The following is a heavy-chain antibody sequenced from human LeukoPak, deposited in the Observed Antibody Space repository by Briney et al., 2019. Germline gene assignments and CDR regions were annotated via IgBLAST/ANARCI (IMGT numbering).Heavy chain of an antibody. J-gene: IGHJ5*02. CDR1: GYNFTSNW. Sequence: GESLKISCKVSGYNFTSNWIGWARQMPGKGLEWMGVIYPGDSDTRYHPSFQGQVTISADKSITTAYLQWSSLKASDTAIYYCARANYGSGNWWFDPWGQGTLVTVSS. CDR2: IYPGDSDT. D-gene: IGHD3-10*01. V-gene: IGHV5-51*01. CDR3: ARANYGSGNWWFDP.